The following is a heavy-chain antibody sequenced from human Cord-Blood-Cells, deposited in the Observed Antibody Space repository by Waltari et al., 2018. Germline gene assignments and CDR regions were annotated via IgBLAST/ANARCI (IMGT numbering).Heavy chain of an antibody. CDR3: ARHIAGWDDAFDI. D-gene: IGHD1-26*01. CDR1: GGSISSSSHY. Sequence: QLQLQESGPGLVKPSETLSLTCTVSGGSISSSSHYCGWIRQPPGKGLEWIGSIYYSGRTYYNPSLKSRVTISVDTSKNQFSLKLSSVTAADTAVYYCARHIAGWDDAFDIWGQGTMVTDSS. J-gene: IGHJ3*02. CDR2: IYYSGRT. V-gene: IGHV4-39*01.